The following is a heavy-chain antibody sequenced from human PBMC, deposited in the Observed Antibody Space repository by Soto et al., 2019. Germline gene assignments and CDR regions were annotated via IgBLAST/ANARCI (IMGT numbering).Heavy chain of an antibody. CDR1: GGTFSGYA. D-gene: IGHD1-20*01. Sequence: QAQLMQSGAEVKKPGSSVKVSCKASGGTFSGYAINWMRQAPGQGLEWMGGIFPLLGITDYGHKFQGRLTIAADESTGTAYIDLRRLRSEDTGVYYCSRDPRSITGTTPSEDFQHWGKGTLVSVSS. J-gene: IGHJ1*01. CDR3: SRDPRSITGTTPSEDFQH. CDR2: IFPLLGIT. V-gene: IGHV1-69*01.